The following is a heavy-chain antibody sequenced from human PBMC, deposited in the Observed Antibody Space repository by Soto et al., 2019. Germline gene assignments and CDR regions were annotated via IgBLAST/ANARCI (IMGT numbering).Heavy chain of an antibody. Sequence: SETLSLTCTVSGGSISSGGYYWSWIRQPPGKGLEWIGEINHSGSTNYNPSLKSRVTISVDTSKNQFSLKLSSVTAADTAVYYCARSYYGPLYYFDYWGQGTLVTV. CDR2: INHSGST. CDR1: GGSISSGGYY. D-gene: IGHD3-10*01. J-gene: IGHJ4*02. CDR3: ARSYYGPLYYFDY. V-gene: IGHV4-39*07.